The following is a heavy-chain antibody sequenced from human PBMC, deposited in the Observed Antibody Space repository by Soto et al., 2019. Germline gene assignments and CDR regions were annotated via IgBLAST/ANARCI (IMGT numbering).Heavy chain of an antibody. Sequence: SETLSLTCAVSGGSISSSNWWSWVRQPPGKGLEWIGEIYYSGTTKYNPSLKSRVTISVDKSKNQFSLKMYSVTAADTAVYYCARDQGYCSGGSCYVFDSWGQGTLVTVSS. CDR2: IYYSGTT. J-gene: IGHJ4*02. CDR3: ARDQGYCSGGSCYVFDS. D-gene: IGHD2-15*01. V-gene: IGHV4-4*02. CDR1: GGSISSSNW.